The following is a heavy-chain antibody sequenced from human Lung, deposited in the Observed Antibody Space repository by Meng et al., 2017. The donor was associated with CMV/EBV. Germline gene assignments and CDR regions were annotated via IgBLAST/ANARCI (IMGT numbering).Heavy chain of an antibody. V-gene: IGHV3-21*06. D-gene: IGHD2-8*01. CDR1: GFNFSDYS. CDR2: ITYSSSYK. CDR3: ARRWGASVGVDYYYGMDV. Sequence: GGSLRLSCAASGFNFSDYSMNWVRQAPGKGLEWVSSITYSSSYKKYADSVKGRFTISRDNAKNSLFLQMSSLRAEDTAVYYCARRWGASVGVDYYYGMDVWGQGXTVTVSS. J-gene: IGHJ6*02.